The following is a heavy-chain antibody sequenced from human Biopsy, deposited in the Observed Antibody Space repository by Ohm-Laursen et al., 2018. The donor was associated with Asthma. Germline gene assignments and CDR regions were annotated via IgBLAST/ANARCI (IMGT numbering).Heavy chain of an antibody. CDR2: ISYDGSNK. D-gene: IGHD3-3*01. CDR3: AKDTEGRYDFWSGLSYNYYRMDV. CDR1: GFTFSSYG. Sequence: SLRLSCAASGFTFSSYGMYWVRQAPGKGLEWVAVISYDGSNKYYADSVKGRFTISRDNSKNTLYLQMNSLRAEDTAVYYCAKDTEGRYDFWSGLSYNYYRMDVWGQGTTVTVSS. V-gene: IGHV3-30*18. J-gene: IGHJ6*02.